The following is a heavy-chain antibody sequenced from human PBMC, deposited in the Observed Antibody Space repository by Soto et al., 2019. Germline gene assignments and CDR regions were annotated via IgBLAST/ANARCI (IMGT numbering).Heavy chain of an antibody. Sequence: ASVKVSCKASGYTFSTHGFIWVRQAPGQGLEWMGWISPYSGNTDYAQIFQGRITMTTDTSTSTAYMELGSLRSDDTAVYYCAREFRSTFSFGTDNRNYFDYWCQGILGTVS. J-gene: IGHJ4*01. CDR3: AREFRSTFSFGTDNRNYFDY. CDR2: ISPYSGNT. D-gene: IGHD3-9*01. V-gene: IGHV1-18*04. CDR1: GYTFSTHG.